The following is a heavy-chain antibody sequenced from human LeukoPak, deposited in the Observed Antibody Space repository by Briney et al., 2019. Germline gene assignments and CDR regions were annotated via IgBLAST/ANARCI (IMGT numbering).Heavy chain of an antibody. Sequence: QSGGSLRLSCAASGFTFSSYGMRWVRQAPGKGLEWVAVISYDGSNKYYADSVKGRFTISRDNSKNTLYLQMNSLRAEDTAVYYCARDGNDYTYYFDYWGQGTLVTVSS. V-gene: IGHV3-30*03. CDR2: ISYDGSNK. D-gene: IGHD4-11*01. CDR3: ARDGNDYTYYFDY. CDR1: GFTFSSYG. J-gene: IGHJ4*02.